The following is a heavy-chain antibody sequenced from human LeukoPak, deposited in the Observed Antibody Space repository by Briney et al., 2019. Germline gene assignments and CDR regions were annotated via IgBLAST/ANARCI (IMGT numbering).Heavy chain of an antibody. J-gene: IGHJ5*02. CDR3: ARVRVSAPPRWGFDP. Sequence: SETLSLTCEVYGGSFSGYSWSWIRQPPGKGLEWIGEMNYSGSTNYNPSLKSRVTISVDTSKNQFSLKLSSVTAADTAVYYCARVRVSAPPRWGFDPWGQGTLVTVSS. CDR1: GGSFSGYS. CDR2: MNYSGST. D-gene: IGHD4-23*01. V-gene: IGHV4-34*01.